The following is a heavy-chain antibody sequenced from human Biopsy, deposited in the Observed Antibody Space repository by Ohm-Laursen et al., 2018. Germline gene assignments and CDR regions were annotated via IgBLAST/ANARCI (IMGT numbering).Heavy chain of an antibody. J-gene: IGHJ4*02. Sequence: TLSLTCRVSGVYISDYYWSWIRQPPGRGLEWVGSIYYSGSTNYNPSLKNRVTISADTSKSQLSLHLTSVTAADTAVYYCASRGLVMASDYYFDDWGQGTLVTVSS. V-gene: IGHV4-59*08. D-gene: IGHD3/OR15-3a*01. CDR3: ASRGLVMASDYYFDD. CDR2: IYYSGST. CDR1: GVYISDYY.